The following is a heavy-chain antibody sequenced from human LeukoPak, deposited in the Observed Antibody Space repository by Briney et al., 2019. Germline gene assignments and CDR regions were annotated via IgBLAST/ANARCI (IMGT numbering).Heavy chain of an antibody. V-gene: IGHV3-48*02. D-gene: IGHD4-17*01. Sequence: VGSLRLSCAASGFTFSSYSMNWVRQAPGKGLEWVSYISSSSSTIYYADSVKGRFTISRDNAKNSLYLQMNSLRDEDTAVYYCASAPLNGDYFDYWGQGTLVTVSS. J-gene: IGHJ4*02. CDR1: GFTFSSYS. CDR3: ASAPLNGDYFDY. CDR2: ISSSSSTI.